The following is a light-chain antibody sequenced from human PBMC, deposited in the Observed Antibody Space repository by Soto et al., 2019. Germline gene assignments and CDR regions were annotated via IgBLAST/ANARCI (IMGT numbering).Light chain of an antibody. CDR2: GAS. Sequence: EIVLTQSPGTLSLSPGERATLSCRASQSVSSSFLAWYQQKPGQAPRLLIYGASSRATVIPDRFSGSGSGTAFTLTISRLEPEDFAVYYCQQYGSAPLTFGQGTKLGIK. J-gene: IGKJ2*01. CDR3: QQYGSAPLT. CDR1: QSVSSSF. V-gene: IGKV3-20*01.